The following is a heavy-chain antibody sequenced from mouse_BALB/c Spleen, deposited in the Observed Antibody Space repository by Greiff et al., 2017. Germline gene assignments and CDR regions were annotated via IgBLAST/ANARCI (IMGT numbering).Heavy chain of an antibody. J-gene: IGHJ2*01. Sequence: QVQLQQSGAELVRPGTSVKVSCKASGYAFTNYLIEWVKQRPGQGLEWIGVINPGSGGTNYNEKFKGKATLTADKSSSTAYMQLSSLTSDDSAVYFCARGDYGSSYVYWGQGTTLTVSS. CDR3: ARGDYGSSYVY. CDR1: GYAFTNYL. V-gene: IGHV1-54*01. D-gene: IGHD1-1*01. CDR2: INPGSGGT.